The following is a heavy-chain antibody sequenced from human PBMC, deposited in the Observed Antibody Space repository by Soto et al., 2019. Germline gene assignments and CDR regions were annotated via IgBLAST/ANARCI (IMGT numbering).Heavy chain of an antibody. CDR3: ARDSLVYYGSGSYPYYFDY. CDR2: ISAYNGNT. Sequence: GASGKVSCKASCFTLTRYGICWGRQAPGKRLEWMGWISAYNGNTNYAQKLQGRVTMTTDTSTSTAYMELRSLRSDDTAVYYCARDSLVYYGSGSYPYYFDYWGQGTLVTVSS. CDR1: CFTLTRYG. V-gene: IGHV1-18*01. D-gene: IGHD3-10*01. J-gene: IGHJ4*02.